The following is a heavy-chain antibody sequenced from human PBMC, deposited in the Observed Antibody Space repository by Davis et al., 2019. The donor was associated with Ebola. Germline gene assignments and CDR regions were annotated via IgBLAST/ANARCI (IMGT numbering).Heavy chain of an antibody. V-gene: IGHV1-18*01. CDR3: ARVVWIAARGYFDY. J-gene: IGHJ4*02. D-gene: IGHD6-13*01. Sequence: ASVKVSCKASGYTFTSYGISWVRQAPGQGLEWMGWISAYNGNTNYAQKLQGRVTMTTDTSTSTAYMELRSLRSDDTAVYYCARVVWIAARGYFDYWGQGTLVTVSS. CDR2: ISAYNGNT. CDR1: GYTFTSYG.